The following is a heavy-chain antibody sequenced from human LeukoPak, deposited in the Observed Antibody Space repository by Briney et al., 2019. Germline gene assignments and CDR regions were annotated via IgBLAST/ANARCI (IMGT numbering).Heavy chain of an antibody. CDR3: AREGTPGYFDY. J-gene: IGHJ4*02. V-gene: IGHV1-8*03. CDR2: MNPNSGNT. Sequence: WASVKVSCKASGYTFTSYDINWVRQATGQGLEWMGWMNPNSGNTGYAQEFQGRVTITRNTSISTAYMELSSLRSEDTAVYYCAREGTPGYFDYWGQGTLVTVSS. CDR1: GYTFTSYD. D-gene: IGHD2-15*01.